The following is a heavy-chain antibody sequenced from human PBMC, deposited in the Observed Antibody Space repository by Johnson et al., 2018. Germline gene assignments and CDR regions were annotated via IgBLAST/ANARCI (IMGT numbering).Heavy chain of an antibody. CDR3: ARGPTQGSYYYYGMDV. Sequence: QVQLVESGGGLVKPGGSLRLSCAASGFTFSEYYMSWIRQAPGKGLEWVSYISSSSSYIYYADSVKGRFTISRDNAKNSLYLQMNSLRAEDTAVYYCARGPTQGSYYYYGMDVWGKGTTVTVSS. J-gene: IGHJ6*04. V-gene: IGHV3-11*06. CDR2: ISSSSSYI. CDR1: GFTFSEYY.